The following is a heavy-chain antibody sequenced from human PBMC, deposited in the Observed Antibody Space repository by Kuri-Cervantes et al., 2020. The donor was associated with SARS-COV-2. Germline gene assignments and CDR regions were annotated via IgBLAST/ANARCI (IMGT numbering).Heavy chain of an antibody. CDR1: GYTFTGYY. D-gene: IGHD3-3*01. CDR2: INPNSGGT. CDR3: ARGRETYDFWSGYYHHSMSDY. J-gene: IGHJ4*02. V-gene: IGHV1-2*02. Sequence: ASVKVSCKASGYTFTGYYMHWVRQAPGQGLEWMGWINPNSGGTNYAQKFQGRVTMTRDTSISTAYMELRSLRSDDTAVYYCARGRETYDFWSGYYHHSMSDYWGQGTLVTVSS.